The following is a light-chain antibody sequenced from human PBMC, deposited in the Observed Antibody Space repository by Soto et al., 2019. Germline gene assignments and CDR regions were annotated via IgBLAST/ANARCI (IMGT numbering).Light chain of an antibody. CDR2: GIS. CDR1: QSVGSN. V-gene: IGKV3-15*01. J-gene: IGKJ5*01. Sequence: EVVMTQSPATLSLSPGERATLSCRASQSVGSNYLAWYQQKPGPAPRLLIYGISTRATGIPARFSGSGSGTEFTLTISSLQPEDFAVYYCQQYTNWPITFGQGTRLEIK. CDR3: QQYTNWPIT.